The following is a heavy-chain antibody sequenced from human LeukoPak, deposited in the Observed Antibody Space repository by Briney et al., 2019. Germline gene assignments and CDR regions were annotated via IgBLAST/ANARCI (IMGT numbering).Heavy chain of an antibody. CDR3: AKAAIWGPSDWYFDL. J-gene: IGHJ2*01. CDR2: ISGRGGST. V-gene: IGHV3-23*01. D-gene: IGHD3-16*01. Sequence: GGSLRLSCAGSGYTFSTFAMSWVRQIPGKGLEWVSAISGRGGSTNYADSVKGRFSISRDNSNNTLYLQLNSLRVEDTAIYYCAKAAIWGPSDWYFDLWGRGTLVTVSS. CDR1: GYTFSTFA.